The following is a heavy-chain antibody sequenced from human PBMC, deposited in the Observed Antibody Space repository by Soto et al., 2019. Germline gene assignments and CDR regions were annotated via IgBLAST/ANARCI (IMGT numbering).Heavy chain of an antibody. CDR3: ASSARKRFQKLSTHKGYYYYYMDV. Sequence: QVQLQQWGAGLLKPSETLSLTCAVYGGSFSGYYWSWIRQPPGKGLEWIGEINHSGGTNYNPSLKGRVTISVDSYKNQFSLKLSSVTAADTAVYYCASSARKRFQKLSTHKGYYYYYMDVWGKGTTVTVSS. CDR1: GGSFSGYY. CDR2: INHSGGT. D-gene: IGHD2-15*01. J-gene: IGHJ6*03. V-gene: IGHV4-34*01.